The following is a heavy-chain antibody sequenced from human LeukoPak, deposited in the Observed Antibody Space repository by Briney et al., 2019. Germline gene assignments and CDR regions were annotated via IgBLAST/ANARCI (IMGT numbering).Heavy chain of an antibody. V-gene: IGHV4-34*01. CDR3: ARGRVVGSGSYY. CDR1: SGSFSGYS. Sequence: SETLSLTCAVYSGSFSGYSWTWIRQPSGEGPEWIGEINHSGSTNYNPSLKSRVTISVDTSKNQFSLKLSSVTAADTAVYYCARGRVVGSGSYYWGQGTLVTVSS. CDR2: INHSGST. D-gene: IGHD3-10*01. J-gene: IGHJ4*02.